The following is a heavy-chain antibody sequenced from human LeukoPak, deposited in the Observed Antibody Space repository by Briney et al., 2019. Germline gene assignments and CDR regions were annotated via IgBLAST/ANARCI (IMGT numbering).Heavy chain of an antibody. CDR2: IYNSGST. CDR3: ARDYRRGYYGNWFDP. J-gene: IGHJ5*02. D-gene: IGHD3-10*01. Sequence: SETLSLTCTVSCASVGSDYWSWIRQPPGKGLEWIGYIYNSGSTNYNPSLKSRVTISVDTSKNQFSLKLSSVTAADTAVYYCARDYRRGYYGNWFDPWGQGTLVTVSS. CDR1: CASVGSDY. V-gene: IGHV4-59*02.